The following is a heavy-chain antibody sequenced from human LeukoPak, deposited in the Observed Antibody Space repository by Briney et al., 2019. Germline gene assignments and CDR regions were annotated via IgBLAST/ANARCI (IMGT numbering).Heavy chain of an antibody. CDR2: MNPDSGNT. V-gene: IGHV1-8*01. CDR3: AREGPATPGSGGHYCGLDV. Sequence: ASVKVSCKAFGYTFTSYDINWVRQATGQGLEWMGWMNPDSGNTTYAEKFQGRVTMTRNTSISTAYMELSSLRSDDTAVYYCAREGPATPGSGGHYCGLDVWGQGTTVTVSS. J-gene: IGHJ6*02. CDR1: GYTFTSYD. D-gene: IGHD3-10*01.